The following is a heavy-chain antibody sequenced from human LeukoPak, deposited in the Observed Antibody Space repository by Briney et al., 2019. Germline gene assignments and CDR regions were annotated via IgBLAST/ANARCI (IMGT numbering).Heavy chain of an antibody. CDR1: GFTFSSYW. V-gene: IGHV3-7*04. CDR2: IKQDESEK. J-gene: IGHJ4*02. D-gene: IGHD3-10*01. CDR3: STEVPFGESSVN. Sequence: GGSLRLSCAASGFTFSSYWMSLVRQAPGKGLEWVANIKQDESEKYYVHSVEGRFTISRDNAKNSLYLQMNSLRAEKHGAACYSTEVPFGESSVNSGQGTLVSVSS.